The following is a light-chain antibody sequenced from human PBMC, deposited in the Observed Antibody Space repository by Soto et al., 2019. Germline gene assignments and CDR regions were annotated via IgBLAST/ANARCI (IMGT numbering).Light chain of an antibody. J-gene: IGLJ2*01. CDR3: YSTDSSGHDRWV. CDR1: ALPKKF. V-gene: IGLV3-10*01. CDR2: EDT. Sequence: SYELTQPPSVSVSPGQTARIACSGDALPKKFASWYQQKSGQAPVLVIYEDTKRPSGIPERFSGSSSGTIATLTISGALVEDEADYYCYSTDSSGHDRWVFGGGTKLTVL.